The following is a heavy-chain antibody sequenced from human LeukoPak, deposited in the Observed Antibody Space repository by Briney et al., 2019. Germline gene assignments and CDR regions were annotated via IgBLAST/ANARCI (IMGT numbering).Heavy chain of an antibody. V-gene: IGHV4-59*01. CDR2: IHHTGTT. Sequence: PSETLSLTCTVSGGSISTYYWSWIRQPPGKGLEWIGFIHHTGTTISHPSLKSRVTISADTSKNQFSLKLRSVTAADTAVYFCVREEDGVVDDAFDVWGPGTMVTVSS. CDR3: VREEDGVVDDAFDV. CDR1: GGSISTYY. D-gene: IGHD2-8*01. J-gene: IGHJ3*01.